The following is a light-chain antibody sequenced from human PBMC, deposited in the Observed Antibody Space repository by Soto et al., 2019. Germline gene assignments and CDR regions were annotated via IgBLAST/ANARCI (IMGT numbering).Light chain of an antibody. Sequence: DIQMTQFPSSLSASVGDRVTLTCRASQIIGHYLNWYQQRPGKAPTLLISTASSLQSGVPTRCSGSGSGTHFTLTISSRQAEDFATYYCHHTYSIPLTFGQGTKVEI. J-gene: IGKJ1*01. V-gene: IGKV1-39*01. CDR1: QIIGHY. CDR3: HHTYSIPLT. CDR2: TAS.